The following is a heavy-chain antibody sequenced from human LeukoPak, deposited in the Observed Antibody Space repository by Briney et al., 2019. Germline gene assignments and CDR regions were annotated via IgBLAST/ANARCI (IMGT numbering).Heavy chain of an antibody. CDR3: ARGGYSSSWYHFDY. CDR2: IYSGGTT. V-gene: IGHV3-53*01. Sequence: GGSLRLSCTASGSIVNYNYINWVRQAPGKGLEWVSVIYSGGTTNYADSVKGRFTISRDNSKNTLFLQMNSLRAEDTAVYYCARGGYSSSWYHFDYWGQGTLVTVSS. J-gene: IGHJ4*02. D-gene: IGHD6-13*01. CDR1: GSIVNYNY.